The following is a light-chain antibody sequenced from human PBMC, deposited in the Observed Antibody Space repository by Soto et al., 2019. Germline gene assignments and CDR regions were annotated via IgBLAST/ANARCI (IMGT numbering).Light chain of an antibody. CDR2: AAS. Sequence: IQMTQSPSSLSASVGDRVAITCRASQSISIYLNWYQQKPGKAPKLLIYAASSLQSGVPSRFSGSGSGTDFPLTISSLQPEDFATYYGQQSYRTPFTFGPGTKVDI. V-gene: IGKV1-39*01. J-gene: IGKJ3*01. CDR1: QSISIY. CDR3: QQSYRTPFT.